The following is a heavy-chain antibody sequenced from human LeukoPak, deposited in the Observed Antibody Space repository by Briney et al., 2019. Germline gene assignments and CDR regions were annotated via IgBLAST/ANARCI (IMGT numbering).Heavy chain of an antibody. J-gene: IGHJ6*03. Sequence: SETLSLTCTVSGGSISSSRYYGGWIRQPPGKGLEWIGSMYYSGSTYYNPSLKSRVTISVDTSKNQFSLKLSSVTAADTAVYYRARNIAVAGRGDYMDVWGKGTTVTISS. CDR2: MYYSGST. CDR1: GGSISSSRYY. CDR3: ARNIAVAGRGDYMDV. D-gene: IGHD6-19*01. V-gene: IGHV4-39*01.